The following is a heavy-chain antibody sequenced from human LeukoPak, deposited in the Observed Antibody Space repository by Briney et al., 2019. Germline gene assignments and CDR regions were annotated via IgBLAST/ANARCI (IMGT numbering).Heavy chain of an antibody. CDR3: ARGGWGTAAAGFIYVFDY. V-gene: IGHV3-21*01. CDR2: ISSSSSYI. CDR1: RFTFSSYT. D-gene: IGHD6-13*01. Sequence: PGGSLRLSCAASRFTFSSYTMNWVRQAPGKGLEWVSSISSSSSYIYYADSVKGRFTISRDNAKNSLYLQMNSLRAEDTAVYYCARGGWGTAAAGFIYVFDYWGQGTLVTVSS. J-gene: IGHJ4*02.